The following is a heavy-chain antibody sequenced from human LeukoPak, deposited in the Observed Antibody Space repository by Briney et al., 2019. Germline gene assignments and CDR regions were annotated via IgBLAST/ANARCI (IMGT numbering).Heavy chain of an antibody. Sequence: GGSLRLSCAASGFTFSSYAMHWVRQAPGKGLEWVAVISYDGSNKYYADSVKGRFTISRDNSKNTLYLQMNSLRAEDTAVYYCARDWIYYYDSSGRPYYYDMDVWGQGTTVTVSS. D-gene: IGHD3-22*01. CDR3: ARDWIYYYDSSGRPYYYDMDV. J-gene: IGHJ6*02. CDR1: GFTFSSYA. CDR2: ISYDGSNK. V-gene: IGHV3-30-3*01.